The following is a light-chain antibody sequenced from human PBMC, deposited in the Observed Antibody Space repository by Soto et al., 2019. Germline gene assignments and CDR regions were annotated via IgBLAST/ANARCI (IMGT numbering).Light chain of an antibody. V-gene: IGLV2-14*03. CDR2: DVS. J-gene: IGLJ2*01. CDR1: SSDVGGYNY. CDR3: SSYTSNSTLV. Sequence: QSVLTQPASVSGSPGQSITISCTGTSSDVGGYNYVSWYQHHPGKAPKLMIYDVSNRPSGVSSHFSGSKSGNTASLTISGLQAEDEADYYCSSYTSNSTLVFGGGTKLTVL.